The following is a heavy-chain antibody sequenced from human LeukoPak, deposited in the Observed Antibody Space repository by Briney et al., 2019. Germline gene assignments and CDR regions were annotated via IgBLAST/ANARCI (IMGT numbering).Heavy chain of an antibody. CDR3: AKGHPHFWELWNDY. Sequence: ASVKDSFKASGYTFANYRISGVRQAPGQGLDWMGLIRAYNGNTNYAQKLQGRVTMTTDTSKSTAYMELRSLRSDDTAVYYCAKGHPHFWELWNDYWGQGTLVTVSS. CDR2: IRAYNGNT. J-gene: IGHJ4*02. CDR1: GYTFANYR. V-gene: IGHV1-18*01. D-gene: IGHD3-10*01.